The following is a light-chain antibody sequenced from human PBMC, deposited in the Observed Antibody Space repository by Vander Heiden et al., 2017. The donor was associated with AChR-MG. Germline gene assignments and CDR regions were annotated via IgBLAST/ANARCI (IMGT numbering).Light chain of an antibody. CDR1: QRVFFSSNNKKY. CDR3: QQYYSTPLT. J-gene: IGKJ4*01. V-gene: IGKV4-1*01. Sequence: DILLTQSPASLAVSLRARATINCKSSQRVFFSSNNKKYLAWYQQKLGQPPKLLIYWASTRESGVPDRFSGSGSGTDFTLTISSLQAEDVAVYYCQQYYSTPLTFGGGTKVQIK. CDR2: WAS.